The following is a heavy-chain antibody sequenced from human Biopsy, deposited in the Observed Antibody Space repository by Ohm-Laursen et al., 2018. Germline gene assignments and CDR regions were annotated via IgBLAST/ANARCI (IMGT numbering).Heavy chain of an antibody. Sequence: GTLSLTCTVSGGSIRSNGFYWGWIRQPPGKGLEWIGSISYRGTTSYNPSLKSRVAISVDPSKNQLSLSLNSVTAADTAVFYCARLRGGVVINYSWFDPWGQGILVTVSS. CDR3: ARLRGGVVINYSWFDP. CDR1: GGSIRSNGFY. CDR2: ISYRGTT. J-gene: IGHJ5*02. D-gene: IGHD3-3*01. V-gene: IGHV4-39*01.